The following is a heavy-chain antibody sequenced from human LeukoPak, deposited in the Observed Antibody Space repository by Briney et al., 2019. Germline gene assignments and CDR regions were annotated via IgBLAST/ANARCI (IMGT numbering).Heavy chain of an antibody. CDR2: IWYDSSYI. CDR3: AKIVQFTAATGTGLRH. Sequence: GGSLRLSCAASGFSYSSYGMHWVRQAPGKGLDWVGVIWYDSSYIYYADSVRGRFTISRDNSKNTMYLQMDSLRAEDTAVYYCAKIVQFTAATGTGLRHWGQGTLVTVSP. D-gene: IGHD6-13*01. V-gene: IGHV3-33*06. J-gene: IGHJ4*02. CDR1: GFSYSSYG.